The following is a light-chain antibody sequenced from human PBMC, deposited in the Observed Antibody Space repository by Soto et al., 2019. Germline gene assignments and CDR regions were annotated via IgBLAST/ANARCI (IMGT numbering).Light chain of an antibody. CDR2: SAS. V-gene: IGKV1-39*01. Sequence: DIQVTQSPPSLSASVGDRVTITCRASQYIGNYLNWYQHKPGKAPQLLIYSASTLQIGVPSRFSGSVSGTDFTLTITTLQPDDFASYYCQSNYILPWTFGQVTKVETK. CDR1: QYIGNY. J-gene: IGKJ1*01. CDR3: QSNYILPWT.